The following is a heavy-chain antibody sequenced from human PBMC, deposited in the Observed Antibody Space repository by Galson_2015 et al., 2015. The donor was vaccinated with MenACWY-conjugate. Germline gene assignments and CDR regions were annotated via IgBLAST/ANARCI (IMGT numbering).Heavy chain of an antibody. CDR1: GGSFSSYA. D-gene: IGHD6-13*01. V-gene: IGHV1-69*01. J-gene: IGHJ6*02. Sequence: SCKASGGSFSSYAISCVRQAPGQGLEWMGRIIPLFDTTNYAQKFQGRVTLTADASTNTAYMELSSLTYEDTAVFYCARDPFVAAAGTTNYFYYGLDVWGQGTTVTVFS. CDR3: ARDPFVAAAGTTNYFYYGLDV. CDR2: IIPLFDTT.